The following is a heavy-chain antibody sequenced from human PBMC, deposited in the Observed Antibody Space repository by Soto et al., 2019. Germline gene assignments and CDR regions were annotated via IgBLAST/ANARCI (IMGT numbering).Heavy chain of an antibody. D-gene: IGHD6-19*01. CDR2: VSTSGTFS. J-gene: IGHJ4*02. Sequence: QVPLVESGGGLIKPGGSLRLSCAASGFIFSDYYMTWIRQAPGKGLEWVSYVSTSGTFSNYADSVKGRFTISRDNAKRSVYLQMNSLRAEDTAVYYCARRSSGWPGEDFWGQGILVTVSS. CDR3: ARRSSGWPGEDF. CDR1: GFIFSDYY. V-gene: IGHV3-11*06.